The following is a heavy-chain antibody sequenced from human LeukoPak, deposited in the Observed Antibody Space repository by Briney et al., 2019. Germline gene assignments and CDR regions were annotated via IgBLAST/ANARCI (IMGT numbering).Heavy chain of an antibody. CDR2: ISGSGGST. V-gene: IGHV3-23*01. J-gene: IGHJ4*02. Sequence: PGGSLRLSCAASGFTFSSYAMSWVRQAPGKGLEWVSAISGSGGSTYYADSVKGRFTISRDNSKNTLYLQMNSLRAEDTAVYYCARDFLTTSQTGGLDYWGQGTLVTVSS. CDR3: ARDFLTTSQTGGLDY. D-gene: IGHD4-17*01. CDR1: GFTFSSYA.